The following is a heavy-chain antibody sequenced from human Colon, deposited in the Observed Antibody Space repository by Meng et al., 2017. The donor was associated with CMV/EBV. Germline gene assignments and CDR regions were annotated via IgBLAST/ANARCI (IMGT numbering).Heavy chain of an antibody. J-gene: IGHJ4*02. CDR2: IRYDGSEQ. CDR3: AKTKNAEYQFLPDF. CDR1: GFTFSTYG. V-gene: IGHV3-30*02. D-gene: IGHD6-6*01. Sequence: GGSLRLSCAASGFTFSTYGIHWVRQAPGKGLEWLSFIRYDGSEQYYADSVKGRFTVSRDNSQNTLYLQMSGLRVEDTALYFCAKTKNAEYQFLPDFWGQGTLVTVSS.